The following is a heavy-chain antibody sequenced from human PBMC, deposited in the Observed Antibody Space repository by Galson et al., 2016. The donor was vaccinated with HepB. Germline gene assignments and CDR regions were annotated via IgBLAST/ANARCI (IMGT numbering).Heavy chain of an antibody. CDR3: ARRRDYGGDHDAFDI. J-gene: IGHJ3*02. Sequence: ETLSLTCTVSGGSFSSSDYYWDWIRQPPGKGLEWIGTIYYLGGTHYNPSLNSRVTMSVDTSKNQFSLELASVTATDTAVYYCARRRDYGGDHDAFDIWGQGTMVTVSS. V-gene: IGHV4-39*01. CDR2: IYYLGGT. CDR1: GGSFSSSDYY. D-gene: IGHD4-23*01.